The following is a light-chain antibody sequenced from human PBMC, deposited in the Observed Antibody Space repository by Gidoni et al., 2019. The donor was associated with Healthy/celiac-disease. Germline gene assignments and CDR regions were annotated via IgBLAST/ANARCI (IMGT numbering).Light chain of an antibody. J-gene: IGKJ2*01. CDR1: QGISSA. CDR3: QQFNNYPPMYT. Sequence: AIQLTQSPSSLSASVADRVTITCRARQGISSALAWYQQKPVKDPKLLIYDASSLESGVPSRFSGSGSGTDFTLTISSLQPEDFATYYCQQFNNYPPMYTFGQGTKLEIK. V-gene: IGKV1D-13*01. CDR2: DAS.